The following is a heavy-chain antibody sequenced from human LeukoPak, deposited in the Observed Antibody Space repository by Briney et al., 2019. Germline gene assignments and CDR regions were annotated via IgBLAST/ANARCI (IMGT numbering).Heavy chain of an antibody. J-gene: IGHJ3*02. D-gene: IGHD3-22*01. CDR2: IYYSGST. V-gene: IGHV4-39*07. CDR1: GGSISSSSYY. CDR3: ARELYYYDSSGYYSPWVMRAFDI. Sequence: SETLSLTCTVSGGSISSSSYYWGWIRQPPGKGLEWIGSIYYSGSTYYNPSLKSRVTISVDTSKNQFSLKLSSVTAADTAVYYCARELYYYDSSGYYSPWVMRAFDIWGQGTMVTVSS.